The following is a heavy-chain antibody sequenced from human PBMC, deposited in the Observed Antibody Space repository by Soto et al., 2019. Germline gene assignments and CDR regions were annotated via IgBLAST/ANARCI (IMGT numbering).Heavy chain of an antibody. CDR1: GSSISSSNW. CDR3: ARREIQGPIDY. V-gene: IGHV4-28*01. Sequence: QVQLQESGPGLVKPSDTLSLTCAVSGSSISSSNWWGWIRQPPGKGLEWSGYIYYSGTTYYNPSLKSRVTMSVDTSKNQFSLKLTSVTAVDTAVYYCARREIQGPIDYWGQGTLVTVSS. CDR2: IYYSGTT. J-gene: IGHJ4*02. D-gene: IGHD1-26*01.